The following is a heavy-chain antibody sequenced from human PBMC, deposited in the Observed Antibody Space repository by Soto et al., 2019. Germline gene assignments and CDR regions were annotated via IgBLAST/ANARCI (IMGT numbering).Heavy chain of an antibody. V-gene: IGHV1-18*01. CDR3: ARDAMGYDFWSGYTEFDY. D-gene: IGHD3-3*01. CDR1: GDTFTSYG. J-gene: IGHJ4*02. CDR2: ISAYNGNT. Sequence: ASVKVSCKASGDTFTSYGISWVRQAPGQGLEWMGWISAYNGNTNYAQKLQGRVTMTTDTSTSTAYMELRSLRSDDTAVYYCARDAMGYDFWSGYTEFDYWGQGTLVTVSS.